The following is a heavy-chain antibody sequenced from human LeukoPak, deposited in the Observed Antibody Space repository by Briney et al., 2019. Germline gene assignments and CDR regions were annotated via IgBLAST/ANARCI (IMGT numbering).Heavy chain of an antibody. V-gene: IGHV3-7*03. CDR3: ARETNWSRDY. D-gene: IGHD1-1*01. Sequence: GGSLRLSCAASGFTLSGYWMDWVRQAPGKGLEWVATIKSDGSATYYVDSVKGRFTISRDNAKNSLYLQMNTLTDEDTAVYYCARETNWSRDYWGQGTLVTVSS. CDR1: GFTLSGYW. CDR2: IKSDGSAT. J-gene: IGHJ4*02.